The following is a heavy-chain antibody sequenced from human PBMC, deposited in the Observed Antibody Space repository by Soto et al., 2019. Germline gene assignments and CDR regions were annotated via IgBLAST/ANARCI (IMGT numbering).Heavy chain of an antibody. V-gene: IGHV6-1*01. CDR1: GDSVSSNSAA. J-gene: IGHJ6*03. Sequence: SQTLSLTCAISGDSVSSNSAAWNWIRQSPSRGLEWLGRTYYRSRWYNDYAVSVKSRITVNPDTSKNQFSLHLNSLRAEDTAVYYCARRGRIIITGTTPSSPPYYYYYYMDVWGKGTTVTVSS. CDR3: ARRGRIIITGTTPSSPPYYYYYYMDV. CDR2: TYYRSRWYN. D-gene: IGHD1-7*01.